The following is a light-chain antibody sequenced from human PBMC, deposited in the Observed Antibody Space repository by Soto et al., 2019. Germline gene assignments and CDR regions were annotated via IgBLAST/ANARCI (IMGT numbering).Light chain of an antibody. CDR1: QGISSY. V-gene: IGKV1-9*01. CDR2: AAS. J-gene: IGKJ1*01. CDR3: QQYGSSRWT. Sequence: IQLTQSPSFLSASVGDRVTITCRASQGISSYLAWYQQKPGKAPKLLIYAASTLQSGVPLRFSGSGSGTDFTLTISRLEPEDFAVYYCQQYGSSRWTFGQGTMVDIK.